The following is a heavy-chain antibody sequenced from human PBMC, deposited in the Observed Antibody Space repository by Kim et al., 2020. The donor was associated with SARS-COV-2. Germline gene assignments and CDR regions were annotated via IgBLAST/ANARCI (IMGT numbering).Heavy chain of an antibody. D-gene: IGHD1-26*01. V-gene: IGHV1-2*06. CDR1: GYTFTGYY. CDR3: ARDQGPPRGDYYGMDV. CDR2: INPNSGGT. Sequence: ASVKVSCKASGYTFTGYYMHWVRQAPGQGLEWMGRINPNSGGTNYAQKFQGRVTMTRDTSISTAYMELSRLRSDDTAVYYCARDQGPPRGDYYGMDVWGQGTTVTVSS. J-gene: IGHJ6*02.